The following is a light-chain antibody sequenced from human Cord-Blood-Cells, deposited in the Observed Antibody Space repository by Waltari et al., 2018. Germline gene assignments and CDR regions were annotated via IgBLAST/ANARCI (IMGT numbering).Light chain of an antibody. J-gene: IGLJ2*01. CDR1: ISAVGIYNL. CDR3: CSYAGSSTVV. V-gene: IGLV2-23*01. Sequence: QSALTHPSLQPWSPGQSTPPSYPGTISAVGIYNLISGYQQHPGKARKLMIYEGSKRPSGVSNRFSGSKSGNTASLTISGLQAEDEADYYCCSYAGSSTVVFGGGTKLTVL. CDR2: EGS.